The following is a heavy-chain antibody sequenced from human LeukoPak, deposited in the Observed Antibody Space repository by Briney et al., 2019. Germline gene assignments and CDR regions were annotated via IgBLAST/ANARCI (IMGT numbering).Heavy chain of an antibody. Sequence: GASVKVSCKASGYTFTSYGISWVRQAPGQGLEWMGWISAYNGNTNYAQKLQGRVTMTTDTSTSTAYMELRSLRSDDTAVYYCARARYCSGGSCRTPGWFDPSGQGTLVTVSS. J-gene: IGHJ5*02. V-gene: IGHV1-18*04. D-gene: IGHD2-15*01. CDR2: ISAYNGNT. CDR3: ARARYCSGGSCRTPGWFDP. CDR1: GYTFTSYG.